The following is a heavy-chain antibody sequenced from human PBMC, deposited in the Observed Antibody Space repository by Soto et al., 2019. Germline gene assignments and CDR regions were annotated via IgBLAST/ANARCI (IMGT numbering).Heavy chain of an antibody. Sequence: PSETLSLTCTVSGGSINSNNYYWAWIRQPPGKGLAWIASIYYDGSTYYNPSLKSRVSISVDTSKNHLSLKLSSATAADTAVYYCAKVVVAATRHTDFDSWGQGTLVTVSS. CDR3: AKVVVAATRHTDFDS. V-gene: IGHV4-39*02. CDR2: IYYDGST. CDR1: GGSINSNNYY. D-gene: IGHD2-15*01. J-gene: IGHJ4*02.